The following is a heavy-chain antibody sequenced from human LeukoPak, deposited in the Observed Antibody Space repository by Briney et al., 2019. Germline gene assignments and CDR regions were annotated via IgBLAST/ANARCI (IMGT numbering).Heavy chain of an antibody. V-gene: IGHV3-74*01. Sequence: GGSLRLSCAASGFTFSSYWMNWVRQAPGKGLVWVSRIASDGSSTTYADSVKGRFTISRDNSKSTLYLQMNSLRAEDTAVYHCAKKSGDHFHFDFWGQGTLVTVSS. CDR3: AKKSGDHFHFDF. J-gene: IGHJ4*02. CDR2: IASDGSST. CDR1: GFTFSSYW. D-gene: IGHD2-21*01.